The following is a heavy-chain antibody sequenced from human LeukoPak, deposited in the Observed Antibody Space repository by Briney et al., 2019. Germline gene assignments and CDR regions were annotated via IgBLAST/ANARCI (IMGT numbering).Heavy chain of an antibody. Sequence: GESLKISCKASGYSFSNQWIGWVRQMPGKGPEWMGIIYPGDSDIRYSPSFQSQVTISADKSINTAYLQWRSLKASDTAMYYCARLRFLGYYGSGSFYFDYWGQGTLVTVSS. CDR1: GYSFSNQW. V-gene: IGHV5-51*01. CDR2: IYPGDSDI. J-gene: IGHJ4*02. D-gene: IGHD3-10*01. CDR3: ARLRFLGYYGSGSFYFDY.